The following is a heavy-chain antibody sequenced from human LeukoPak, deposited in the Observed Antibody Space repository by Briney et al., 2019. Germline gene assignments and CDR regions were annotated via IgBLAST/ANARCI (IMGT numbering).Heavy chain of an antibody. D-gene: IGHD6-19*01. CDR1: GFTVSSNY. Sequence: GGSLRLSCAASGFTVSSNYMSWVRQAPGKGLEWVSAIYSGGSTYYADSVKGRFTISRDNSKNTLYLQMNSLRAEDTAVYYCARGRGPMQWLAFDYWGQGTLVTVSS. J-gene: IGHJ4*02. V-gene: IGHV3-66*01. CDR3: ARGRGPMQWLAFDY. CDR2: IYSGGST.